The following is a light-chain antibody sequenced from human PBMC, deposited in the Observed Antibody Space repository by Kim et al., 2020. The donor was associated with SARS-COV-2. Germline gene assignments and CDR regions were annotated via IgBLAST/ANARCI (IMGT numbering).Light chain of an antibody. Sequence: SPGESATPPCRASQSVSRNYLAGYQQKPGQAPRLLIYAASSRATGIPDRFSGSGSGTDFTLTISRLEPEDFAVYYCQQYGSSPQTFGGGTKVEIK. J-gene: IGKJ4*01. CDR2: AAS. CDR3: QQYGSSPQT. V-gene: IGKV3-20*01. CDR1: QSVSRNY.